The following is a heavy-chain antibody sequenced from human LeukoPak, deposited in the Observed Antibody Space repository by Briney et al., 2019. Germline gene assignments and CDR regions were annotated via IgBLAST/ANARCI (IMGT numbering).Heavy chain of an antibody. V-gene: IGHV1-69*04. CDR3: ARADSTLYGDYRGYFDP. CDR2: IIPLLGLA. CDR1: GGIFNTFV. Sequence: SVKVSCKASGGIFNTFVISWVRQAPGQGLELMGRIIPLLGLADYAQNFQGRVTIIADKSTSTAYMELSSLRSEDTAVYYCARADSTLYGDYRGYFDPWGQGTLVTVSS. J-gene: IGHJ5*02. D-gene: IGHD4-17*01.